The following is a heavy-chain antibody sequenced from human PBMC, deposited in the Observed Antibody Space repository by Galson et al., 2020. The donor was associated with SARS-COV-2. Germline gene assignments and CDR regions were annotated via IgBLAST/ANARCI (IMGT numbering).Heavy chain of an antibody. Sequence: SGPTLVKPTETLTLTCTVSGLSLRNGRMSVSWIRQPPGKALEWLAHIFSNDERSYKTSLEYRLAISRDTSKNQVVLTMTNVVPADTATYYCARTEIDRITLKPYGMDVWGQGTTVTVSS. D-gene: IGHD3-22*01. CDR3: ARTEIDRITLKPYGMDV. J-gene: IGHJ6*02. V-gene: IGHV2-26*01. CDR1: GLSLRNGRMS. CDR2: IFSNDER.